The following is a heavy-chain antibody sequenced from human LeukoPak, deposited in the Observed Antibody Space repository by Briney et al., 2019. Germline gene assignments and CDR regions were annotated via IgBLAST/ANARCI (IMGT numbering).Heavy chain of an antibody. CDR1: GFTFSSYG. J-gene: IGHJ4*02. CDR3: AGAFLGY. Sequence: PGGSLRLSCAASGFTFSSYGMHWVRQAPGKGLEWVAVISYDGSNKYYADSVKGRFTISRDNSKNTLYLQMNSLRAEDTAVYYCAGAFLGYWGQGTLVTVSS. V-gene: IGHV3-30*03. CDR2: ISYDGSNK. D-gene: IGHD3-16*01.